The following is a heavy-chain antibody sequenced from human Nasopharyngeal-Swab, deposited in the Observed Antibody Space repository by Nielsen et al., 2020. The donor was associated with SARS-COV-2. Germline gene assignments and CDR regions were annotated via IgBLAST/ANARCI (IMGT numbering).Heavy chain of an antibody. Sequence: SETLSLTRSVSGGSISGYFLSWIRQPAGEGLGWIGRVYTSGSTNYNPSLKSRVTISIDMSKNQFSLELRSVTAADTAFYYCARSGTTKYGLDVWGQGTTVIVSS. CDR2: VYTSGST. D-gene: IGHD1-1*01. CDR1: GGSISGYF. CDR3: ARSGTTKYGLDV. V-gene: IGHV4-4*07. J-gene: IGHJ6*01.